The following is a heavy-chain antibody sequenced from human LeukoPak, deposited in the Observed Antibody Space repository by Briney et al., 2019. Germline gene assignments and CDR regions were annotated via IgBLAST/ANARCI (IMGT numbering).Heavy chain of an antibody. Sequence: PGGSLRLSCAGSGFTFGGYGMRWVRQTPGKGLEWVSYISSSSSTIYYADSVKGRFTISRDNAKNSLYLQMNSLRAEDTAVYYCARDEPDLAAAATYYFDYWGQGTLVTVSS. CDR1: GFTFGGYG. CDR2: ISSSSSTI. CDR3: ARDEPDLAAAATYYFDY. D-gene: IGHD6-13*01. J-gene: IGHJ4*02. V-gene: IGHV3-48*04.